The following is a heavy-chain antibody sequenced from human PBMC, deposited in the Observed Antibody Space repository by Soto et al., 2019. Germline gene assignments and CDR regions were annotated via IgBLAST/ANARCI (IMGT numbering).Heavy chain of an antibody. D-gene: IGHD1-26*01. CDR1: GYTFTSYG. J-gene: IGHJ4*02. V-gene: IGHV1-18*01. Sequence: ASVKVSCKSSGYTFTSYGISWVRHAPGQGLEWMGWISAHNGNTNYAQKLQGRVTMTTDTSTRTAYMELRSLRSDDTAVYYCARIVGAKYLPRDDYWGQGTLVTVSS. CDR2: ISAHNGNT. CDR3: ARIVGAKYLPRDDY.